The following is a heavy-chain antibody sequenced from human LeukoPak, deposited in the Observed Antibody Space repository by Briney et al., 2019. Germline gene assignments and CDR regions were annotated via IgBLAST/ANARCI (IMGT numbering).Heavy chain of an antibody. CDR2: INPSGGST. Sequence: ASVKVSCTASGYTFTSYYMHWVRQAPGQGLEWMGIINPSGGSTSYAQKFQGRVTMTRDTSTSTVYMELSSLRSEDTAVYYCARDRKPYNWFDPWGQGTLVTVSS. CDR1: GYTFTSYY. CDR3: ARDRKPYNWFDP. V-gene: IGHV1-46*01. J-gene: IGHJ5*02. D-gene: IGHD1-14*01.